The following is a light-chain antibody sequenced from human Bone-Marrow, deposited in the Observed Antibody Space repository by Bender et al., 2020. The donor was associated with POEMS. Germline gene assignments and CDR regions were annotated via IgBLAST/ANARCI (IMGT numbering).Light chain of an antibody. CDR2: DVT. V-gene: IGLV2-14*03. CDR3: SSYTRVANEGV. J-gene: IGLJ3*02. CDR1: SSDIGAYNY. Sequence: QSALTQPASVSGSPGQSITISCTGTSSDIGAYNYVSWYQQLPGKAPQLIIYDVTNRPSGVSRRFSGSKSGNTASLTISGLRPEDEADYYGSSYTRVANEGVFGGGTKLTVL.